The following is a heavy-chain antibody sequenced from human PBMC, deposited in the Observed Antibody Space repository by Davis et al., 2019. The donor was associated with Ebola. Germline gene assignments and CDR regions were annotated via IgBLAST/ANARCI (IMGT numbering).Heavy chain of an antibody. Sequence: SETLSLTCAVYGGSFSGYSWSWIRQPPGKGLEWIGYIYHSGSTYYNPSLKSRVTISVDRSKNQFSLKLSSVTAADTAVYYCARGDSSDGMDVWGKGTTVTVSS. CDR2: IYHSGST. D-gene: IGHD3-22*01. V-gene: IGHV4-30-2*01. J-gene: IGHJ6*04. CDR1: GGSFSGYS. CDR3: ARGDSSDGMDV.